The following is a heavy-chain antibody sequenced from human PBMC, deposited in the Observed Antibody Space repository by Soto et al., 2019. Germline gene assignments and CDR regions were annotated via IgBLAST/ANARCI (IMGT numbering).Heavy chain of an antibody. CDR1: GFTFSHYS. CDR2: ISGSSSSI. V-gene: IGHV3-48*02. Sequence: PGGSLRLSCAASGFTFSHYSMNWVRQAPGKGLEWVSYISGSSSSIYYADSVKGRFTISRDNAKNSLYLQMNSLSDDDTAVYYCARLPGEIFAYFHYGMDVWGQGTTVTAP. D-gene: IGHD3-3*01. CDR3: ARLPGEIFAYFHYGMDV. J-gene: IGHJ6*02.